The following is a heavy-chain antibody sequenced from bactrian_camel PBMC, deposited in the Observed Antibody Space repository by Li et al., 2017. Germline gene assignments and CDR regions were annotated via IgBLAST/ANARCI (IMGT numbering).Heavy chain of an antibody. D-gene: IGHD6*01. Sequence: VQLVESGGGSVQAGGSLRLSCVGSGYSFSNYAMSWVRQAPGKGLEWVSLINSGGSTTYYADSVKARFTISRDNAKNTLYLQLNSLKTEDTAMYYCTSPPYGMISDAPANWGQGTQVTVS. CDR2: INSGGSTT. CDR3: TSPPYGMISDAPAN. V-gene: IGHV3S31*01. J-gene: IGHJ4*01. CDR1: GYSFSNYA.